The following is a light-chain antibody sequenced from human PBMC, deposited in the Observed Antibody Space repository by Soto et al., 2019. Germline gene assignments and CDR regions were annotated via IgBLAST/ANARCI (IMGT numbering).Light chain of an antibody. CDR2: DVT. J-gene: IGLJ3*02. CDR1: SSDVGGYKY. V-gene: IGLV2-11*01. CDR3: CSYAGSVTFLL. Sequence: QSALTQPRSVSGYPGQSVTISCTGTSSDVGGYKYVSWYQQYPDKAPKLMIYDVTKRPSGVPDRFSGSKSGNTASLTISGLQAEDEADYYCCSYAGSVTFLLFGEGTKLTVL.